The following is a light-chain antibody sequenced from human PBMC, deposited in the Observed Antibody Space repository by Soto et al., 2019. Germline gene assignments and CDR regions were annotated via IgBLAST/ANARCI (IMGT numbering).Light chain of an antibody. V-gene: IGKV1-39*01. Sequence: DIQMTQSPSSLSASVGDRVTITCQASQNINNYLNWYQQKPGRAPKLLIYDASNLEAGVPSRFRGSGSGTDFTLTISSLQPGDFATYYCQQSYSTPPITFGQGTRLEIK. CDR1: QNINNY. J-gene: IGKJ5*01. CDR2: DAS. CDR3: QQSYSTPPIT.